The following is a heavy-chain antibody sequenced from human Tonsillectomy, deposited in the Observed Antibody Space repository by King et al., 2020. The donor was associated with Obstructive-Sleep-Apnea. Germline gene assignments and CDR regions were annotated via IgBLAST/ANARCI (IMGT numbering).Heavy chain of an antibody. Sequence: QLVQSGAEVKKPGSSVKVSCKASGGTFSSYAISWVRQAPGQGLEWMGGIIPILGIANYAQEFQGRVTITADKSTSTAYMELSSLRSEDTAVYYCAREAVVVVAATLAYFDYWGQGTLVTVSS. J-gene: IGHJ4*02. CDR2: IIPILGIA. CDR3: AREAVVVVAATLAYFDY. V-gene: IGHV1-69*10. D-gene: IGHD2-15*01. CDR1: GGTFSSYA.